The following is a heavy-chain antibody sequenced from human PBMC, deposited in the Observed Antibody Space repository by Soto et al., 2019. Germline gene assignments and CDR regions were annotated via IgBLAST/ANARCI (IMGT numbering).Heavy chain of an antibody. CDR1: GGSISSYY. J-gene: IGHJ4*02. Sequence: PSETLSLTCTVSGGSISSYYWSWIRQPPGKGLEWIGYIYYSGSTNYNPSLKSRVTISVDTSKNQFSLKLSSVTAADTAVYYCARAFVPATAIPVYYFDYWGQGTLVTVS. V-gene: IGHV4-59*01. D-gene: IGHD2-2*02. CDR2: IYYSGST. CDR3: ARAFVPATAIPVYYFDY.